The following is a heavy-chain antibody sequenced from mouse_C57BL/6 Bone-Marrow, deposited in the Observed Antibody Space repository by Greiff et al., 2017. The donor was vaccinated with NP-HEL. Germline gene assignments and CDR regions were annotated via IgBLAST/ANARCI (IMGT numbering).Heavy chain of an antibody. J-gene: IGHJ4*01. CDR3: ARGKRYDYDGAMDY. Sequence: EVKLQESGPGLVKPSQSLSLTCSVTGYSITSGYYWNWIRQFPGNKLEWMGYISYDGSNNYNPSLKNRISITRDTSKNQFFLKLNSVTTEDTATYYCARGKRYDYDGAMDYWGQGTSVTVSS. D-gene: IGHD2-4*01. CDR1: GYSITSGYY. CDR2: ISYDGSN. V-gene: IGHV3-6*01.